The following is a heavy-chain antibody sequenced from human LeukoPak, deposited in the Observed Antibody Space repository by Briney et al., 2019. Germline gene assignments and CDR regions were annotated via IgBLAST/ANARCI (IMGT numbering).Heavy chain of an antibody. V-gene: IGHV1-46*03. CDR2: INPSGGST. Sequence: ASVKVSCKASGYTFTSYYMHWVRQAPGQGLEWMGIINPSGGSTSYAQKFQGRVTMTSDTSTSTVYMELSSLRSEDTGVYYFARAEGFGELYYMDVWGKGTTVTVSS. CDR3: ARAEGFGELYYMDV. J-gene: IGHJ6*03. CDR1: GYTFTSYY. D-gene: IGHD3-10*01.